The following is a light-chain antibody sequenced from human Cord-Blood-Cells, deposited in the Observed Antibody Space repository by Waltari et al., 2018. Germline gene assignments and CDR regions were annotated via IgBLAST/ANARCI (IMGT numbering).Light chain of an antibody. CDR1: SSDVGGYNY. Sequence: QSALTQPASVSGSPGPSITISCTGTSSDVGGYNYVYWYQQHPGKAPKLMIYDDINRPSGVSNRFSGSKSGNTASLTISGLQAEDEADYYCSSYTSSSTWVFGGGTKLTVL. J-gene: IGLJ3*02. V-gene: IGLV2-14*01. CDR3: SSYTSSSTWV. CDR2: DDI.